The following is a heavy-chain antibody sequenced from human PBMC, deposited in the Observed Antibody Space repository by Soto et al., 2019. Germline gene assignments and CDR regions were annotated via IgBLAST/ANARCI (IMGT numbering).Heavy chain of an antibody. CDR2: IRQDGNEE. J-gene: IGHJ3*02. CDR1: GFIFSRHW. V-gene: IGHV3-7*01. CDR3: AKSEGSSFDI. Sequence: EVQLVESGGGLVQPGGSLRLSCAASGFIFSRHWMSWVRQAHGKGLEWVANIRQDGNEEQYLDSVKGRFTLSRDNAKNSLYLRMNGMRGEDKAVYYCAKSEGSSFDIRGQGTLVTFSS.